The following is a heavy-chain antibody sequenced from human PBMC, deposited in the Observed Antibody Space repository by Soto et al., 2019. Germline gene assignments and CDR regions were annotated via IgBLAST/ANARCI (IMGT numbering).Heavy chain of an antibody. CDR2: MYNTGST. V-gene: IGHV4-59*01. CDR3: ARDLWGYCGTDCYPLDV. Sequence: SETLSLTCNVSGGSISGYYWSWIRQPPGKGLEWIGYMYNTGSTVYNPSFKSRVTISVDTSKNQFSLKLNPVTAADTAVYYCARDLWGYCGTDCYPLDVWGQGTTVT. J-gene: IGHJ6*02. CDR1: GGSISGYY. D-gene: IGHD2-21*02.